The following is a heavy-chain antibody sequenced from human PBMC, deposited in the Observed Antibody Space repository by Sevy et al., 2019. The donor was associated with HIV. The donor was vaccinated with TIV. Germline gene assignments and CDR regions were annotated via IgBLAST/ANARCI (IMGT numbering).Heavy chain of an antibody. Sequence: ASVKVSCKASGYTFTGYYMHWVRQAPGQGLEWMGWINPNCGGTNYAQKFQGRVTMTRDTSISTAYMELSRLRSDDTAVYYCARSYGDYGYYYYGMDVWVQGTTVTVSS. D-gene: IGHD4-17*01. CDR1: GYTFTGYY. J-gene: IGHJ6*02. V-gene: IGHV1-2*02. CDR2: INPNCGGT. CDR3: ARSYGDYGYYYYGMDV.